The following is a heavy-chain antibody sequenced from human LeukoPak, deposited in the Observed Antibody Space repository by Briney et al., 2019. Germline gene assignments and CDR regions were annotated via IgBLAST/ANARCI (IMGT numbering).Heavy chain of an antibody. J-gene: IGHJ3*02. CDR3: ARHGVGATIRAAFDI. Sequence: SETLSLTCTVSGGSISSYYWSWIRQPPGKGLEWIGYIYYSGSTNYNPSLKSRVTISVDTSKNQFSLKLSSVTAADTAVYYCARHGVGATIRAAFDIWGQGTMVTVSS. D-gene: IGHD1-26*01. CDR1: GGSISSYY. V-gene: IGHV4-59*08. CDR2: IYYSGST.